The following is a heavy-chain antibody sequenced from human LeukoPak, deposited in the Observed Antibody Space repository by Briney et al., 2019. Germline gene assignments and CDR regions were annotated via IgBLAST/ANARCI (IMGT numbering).Heavy chain of an antibody. CDR1: GGSIRSNSW. CDR3: AREGYGSGPPPNACDI. CDR2: IYHNGNA. V-gene: IGHV4-4*02. J-gene: IGHJ3*02. D-gene: IGHD3-10*01. Sequence: SGTLSLTCTVSGGSIRSNSWWSWVRQPPGKGLEWIGEIYHNGNANYNPSLKSPVTISVDTSKTQFSLRLSSVTAADTAVYYCAREGYGSGPPPNACDIWGQGTMVTVSS.